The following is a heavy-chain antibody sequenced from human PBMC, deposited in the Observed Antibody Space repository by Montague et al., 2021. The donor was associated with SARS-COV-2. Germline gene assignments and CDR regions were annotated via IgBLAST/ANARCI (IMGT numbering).Heavy chain of an antibody. CDR1: GFSFSSYG. D-gene: IGHD2-2*02. CDR2: IWYGGSNK. CDR3: ARDSFSSCTSSSCYMGGMDV. V-gene: IGHV3-33*01. Sequence: SLRLSCAASGFSFSSYGLNWVRQAPGKGLEWVAVIWYGGSNKQYADSVKGRFTISRDNSKNTLYLQMNSLRAEDTALYYCARDSFSSCTSSSCYMGGMDVWGQGALVTGSS. J-gene: IGHJ6*02.